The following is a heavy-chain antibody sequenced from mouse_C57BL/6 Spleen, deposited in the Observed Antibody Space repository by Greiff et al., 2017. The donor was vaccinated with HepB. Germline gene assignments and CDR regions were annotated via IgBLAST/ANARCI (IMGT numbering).Heavy chain of an antibody. CDR2: IDPSDSYT. CDR1: GYTFTSYW. J-gene: IGHJ1*03. D-gene: IGHD1-1*01. Sequence: QVQLQQPGAELVKPGASVKLSCKASGYTFTSYWMQWVKQRPGQGLEWIGEIDPSDSYTNYNQKFKGKATLTVDTSSSTAYMQLSSLTSEDSAVYYCARSSITTVVATNFDVWGTGTTVTVSS. V-gene: IGHV1-50*01. CDR3: ARSSITTVVATNFDV.